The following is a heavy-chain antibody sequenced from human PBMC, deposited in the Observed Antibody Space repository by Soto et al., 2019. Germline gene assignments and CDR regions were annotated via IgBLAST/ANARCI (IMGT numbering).Heavy chain of an antibody. J-gene: IGHJ6*02. CDR2: IIPNFDTP. V-gene: IGHV1-69*01. CDR1: GGSFNNYA. CDR3: AVALVREILIFESSGMHV. Sequence: QVHLVQSGAEVKKPGSSVKVSCKTSGGSFNNYAVSWVRQAPGQGLEWMGGIIPNFDTPNYAQKSQDRVPTIADESTSTVYMELRSLRSNDTAVYYCAVALVREILIFESSGMHVWGQGTTVIVSS. D-gene: IGHD3-10*01.